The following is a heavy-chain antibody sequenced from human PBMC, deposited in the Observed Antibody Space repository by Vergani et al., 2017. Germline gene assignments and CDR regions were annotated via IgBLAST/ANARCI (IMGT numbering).Heavy chain of an antibody. V-gene: IGHV1-46*03. CDR1: GYPFTNYY. J-gene: IGHJ4*02. CDR3: ARPHGDMRAPDPRRLDY. Sequence: QVLLVQSGAEVNKPGASVRASCKTSGYPFTNYYLPWLRQAPGQGLEWMGIINPSGGSTTYAQQFQGRLTMTRDTSTSPVYMDLSNLRSENTAVYYCARPHGDMRAPDPRRLDYWGQGTLFTVSS. CDR2: INPSGGST. D-gene: IGHD1-1*01.